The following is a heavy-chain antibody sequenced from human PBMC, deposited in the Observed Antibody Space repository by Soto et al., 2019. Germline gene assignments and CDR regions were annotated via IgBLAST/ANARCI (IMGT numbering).Heavy chain of an antibody. CDR2: ISAYNGNT. CDR3: AREPYDYVWGSYPTDY. J-gene: IGHJ4*02. V-gene: IGHV1-18*01. D-gene: IGHD3-16*01. CDR1: GYTSTSYG. Sequence: ASVKVSCKASGYTSTSYGISWVRQAPGQGLEWMGWISAYNGNTNYAQKLQGRVTMTTDTSTSTAYMELRSLRSDDTAVYYWAREPYDYVWGSYPTDYWGQGTLVTVSS.